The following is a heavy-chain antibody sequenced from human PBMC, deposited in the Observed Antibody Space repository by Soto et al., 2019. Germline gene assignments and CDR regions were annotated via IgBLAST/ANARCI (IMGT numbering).Heavy chain of an antibody. CDR1: GYTFTSYA. V-gene: IGHV1-3*01. CDR3: ARGPGGPDGPGDY. Sequence: GGPGKVSCKASGYTFTSYAMHWVRQAPGQRLEWMGWINAGNGNTKYSQKFQGRVTITRDTSASTAYMELSSLRSEDTAVYYCARGPGGPDGPGDYWGQGTLVTVSS. D-gene: IGHD2-15*01. J-gene: IGHJ4*02. CDR2: INAGNGNT.